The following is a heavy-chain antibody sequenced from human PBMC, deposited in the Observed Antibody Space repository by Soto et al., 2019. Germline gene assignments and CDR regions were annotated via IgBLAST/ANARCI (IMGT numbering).Heavy chain of an antibody. D-gene: IGHD1-1*01. CDR2: IYYSGST. Sequence: IRQHPGKGLEWIGYIYYSGSTYFNPSLKSRVTISVDTSKNQFSLKLSSVTAADTAVYYCAREKLYAFDIWGQGTMVTVS. J-gene: IGHJ3*02. V-gene: IGHV4-31*02. CDR3: AREKLYAFDI.